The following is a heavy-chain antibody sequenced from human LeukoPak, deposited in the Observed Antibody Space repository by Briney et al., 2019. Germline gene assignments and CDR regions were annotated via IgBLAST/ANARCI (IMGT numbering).Heavy chain of an antibody. Sequence: KSKTDGGTTDYAAPVKCRFTISRDDSKNTLYLQMNSLKTEDTAVYYCTTDLEWEPYWGQGTLVAVSS. D-gene: IGHD1-26*01. CDR2: KSKTDGGTT. CDR3: TTDLEWEPY. V-gene: IGHV3-15*01. J-gene: IGHJ4*02.